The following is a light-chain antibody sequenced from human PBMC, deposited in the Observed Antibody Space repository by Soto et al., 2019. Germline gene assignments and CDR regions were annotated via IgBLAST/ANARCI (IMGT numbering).Light chain of an antibody. CDR1: QSVTSNY. CDR2: GAS. V-gene: IGKV3-20*01. Sequence: EIVLTQSPGTLSLSPGERATLSCRASQSVTSNYLAWYQQKPGQAPRLLIFGASISATGLPDRFSGSGSGTDFTLTISRLEPEDFAVYYCQRYVRSPWTFGQGTKVDIK. J-gene: IGKJ1*01. CDR3: QRYVRSPWT.